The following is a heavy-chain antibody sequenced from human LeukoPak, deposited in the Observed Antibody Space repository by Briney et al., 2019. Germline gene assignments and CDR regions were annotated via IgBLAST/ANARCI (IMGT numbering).Heavy chain of an antibody. CDR1: GFTLSSYS. Sequence: PGGSLRLSCAASGFTLSSYSMHWVRQAPGKGLEFVSAISKNGRNTYYGNSMKGRFTISRDISKNTLYLQMGSLRPEDTAVYYCARVGGSYWGWFDPWGQGTLVTVSS. CDR2: ISKNGRNT. J-gene: IGHJ5*02. CDR3: ARVGGSYWGWFDP. D-gene: IGHD2-15*01. V-gene: IGHV3-64*01.